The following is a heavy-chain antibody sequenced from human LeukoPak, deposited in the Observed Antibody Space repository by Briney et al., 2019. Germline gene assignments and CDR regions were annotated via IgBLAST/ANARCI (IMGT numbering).Heavy chain of an antibody. D-gene: IGHD6-13*01. V-gene: IGHV3-21*04. CDR3: AKPPSPLWYYYDY. CDR2: ISSSSSYI. Sequence: PGGSLRLSCAASGFTFSSYSMNWVRQAPGKGLEWVSSISSSSSYIYYADSVKGRFTISRDNAKNSLYLQMNSLRAEDTAVYYCAKPPSPLWYYYDYWGQGTLVTVSS. CDR1: GFTFSSYS. J-gene: IGHJ4*02.